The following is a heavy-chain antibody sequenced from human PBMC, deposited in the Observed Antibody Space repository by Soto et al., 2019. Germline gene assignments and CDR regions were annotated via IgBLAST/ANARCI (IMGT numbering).Heavy chain of an antibody. CDR1: GGSISSYH. J-gene: IGHJ4*02. CDR3: ARESGDNWDYEAY. Sequence: QVQLQESGPGLVKPLETLSLTCTVSGGSISSYHWSWIRQTAGKGLEWIGRIYTSGNTHYNPSLKSRVTVSIYTSQNQFFLPVNSVPAADSAVYYCARESGDNWDYEAYWGQGPPVTVSP. V-gene: IGHV4-4*07. D-gene: IGHD1-7*01. CDR2: IYTSGNT.